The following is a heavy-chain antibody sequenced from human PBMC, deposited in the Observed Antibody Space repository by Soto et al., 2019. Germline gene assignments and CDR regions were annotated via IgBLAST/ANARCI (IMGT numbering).Heavy chain of an antibody. Sequence: QVLLQQWGAGLLKPSETLSLTCAVYGGSFSGYYWSWIRQPPGKGLEWIGDINHSGSNNYNPSRWSRVTISVDASKNQFSLRLSSVTATDTAVYYCARGHGVYDFWSGSSPRHWYCDLWGRGTLVTVSS. CDR3: ARGHGVYDFWSGSSPRHWYCDL. V-gene: IGHV4-34*02. CDR2: INHSGSN. CDR1: GGSFSGYY. J-gene: IGHJ2*01. D-gene: IGHD3-3*01.